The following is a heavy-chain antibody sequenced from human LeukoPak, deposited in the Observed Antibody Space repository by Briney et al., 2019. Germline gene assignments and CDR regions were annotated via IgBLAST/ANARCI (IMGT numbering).Heavy chain of an antibody. CDR3: ARPVEMATITDAFDI. CDR2: ISSSSSCI. CDR1: GFTFSSYS. Sequence: GGSLRLSCAASGFTFSSYSMNWVRQAPGKGLEWVSSISSSSSCIYYADSVKGRFTISRDNAKNSLYLQMNSLRAEDTAVYYCARPVEMATITDAFDIWGQGTMVTVSS. J-gene: IGHJ3*02. D-gene: IGHD5-24*01. V-gene: IGHV3-21*01.